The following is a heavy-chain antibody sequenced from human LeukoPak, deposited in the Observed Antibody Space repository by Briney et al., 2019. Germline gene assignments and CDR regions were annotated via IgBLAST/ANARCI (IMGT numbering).Heavy chain of an antibody. D-gene: IGHD2-21*01. CDR2: ISGSGGST. Sequence: PGGSLRLSCAASGFAFSSYAMSWVRQAPGKGLEWVSAISGSGGSTYYADSVKGRFTISRDNSKNTLYLQVNSLRAEDTAVYYCAKARGCGGDCYSLDYYYYMDVWGKGTTVTVSS. CDR3: AKARGCGGDCYSLDYYYYMDV. J-gene: IGHJ6*03. CDR1: GFAFSSYA. V-gene: IGHV3-23*01.